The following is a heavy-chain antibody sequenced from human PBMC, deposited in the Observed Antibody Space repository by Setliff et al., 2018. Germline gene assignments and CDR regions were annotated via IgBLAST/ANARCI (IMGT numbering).Heavy chain of an antibody. CDR2: INHSGGT. CDR1: GGSFSGYY. CDR3: ARAFIVAPTLFFRRRKGNYMDV. V-gene: IGHV4-34*01. Sequence: SETLSLTCAVYGGSFSGYYWSWIRQPPGKGLEWIGEINHSGGTSYNPSLMSRVTTSVDTSKNQFSLKLNSVTAADTAVYYCARAFIVAPTLFFRRRKGNYMDVWGKGTTVTVSS. D-gene: IGHD2-21*01. J-gene: IGHJ6*03.